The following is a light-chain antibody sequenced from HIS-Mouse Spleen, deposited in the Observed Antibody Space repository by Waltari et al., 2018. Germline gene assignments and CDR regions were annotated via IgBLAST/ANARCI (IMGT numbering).Light chain of an antibody. Sequence: DIQMTQSPSSLSASVGDRVTITCRARQSISSYLNWYQQKPGKAPKLLIYAASSLQSGVPSRFSGSGSVTDFTLTISSLQPEDFATYYCQQSYSTPSTFGQGTKLEIK. V-gene: IGKV1-39*01. CDR3: QQSYSTPST. CDR2: AAS. J-gene: IGKJ2*02. CDR1: QSISSY.